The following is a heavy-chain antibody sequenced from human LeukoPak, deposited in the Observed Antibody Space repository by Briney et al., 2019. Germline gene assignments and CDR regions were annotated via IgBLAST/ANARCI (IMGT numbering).Heavy chain of an antibody. CDR3: ARDIYGSGSYYAY. D-gene: IGHD3-10*01. Sequence: PGGSLRLSCGASGFTFSSYSMNWVRQAPGKGLEWVSSISSSSSYIYYADSVKGRFTISRDNAKNSLYLQMNSLRAEDTAVYYCARDIYGSGSYYAYWGQGTLVTVSS. CDR1: GFTFSSYS. V-gene: IGHV3-21*01. J-gene: IGHJ4*02. CDR2: ISSSSSYI.